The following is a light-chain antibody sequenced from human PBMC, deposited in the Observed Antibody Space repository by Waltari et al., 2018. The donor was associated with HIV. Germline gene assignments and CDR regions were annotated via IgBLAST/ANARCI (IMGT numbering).Light chain of an antibody. J-gene: IGKJ4*01. CDR2: GTS. CDR1: QNIYSY. CDR3: QQVNGYPLT. V-gene: IGKV1-9*01. Sequence: DIQLTQSPSFLSASIGDRVTITCRASQNIYSYLVWYQQKPGRAPQVLIYGTSTLQRGVPSRFGGSGSGTEFALTITNLQPDDFATYYCQQVNGYPLTFGGGTKVEIK.